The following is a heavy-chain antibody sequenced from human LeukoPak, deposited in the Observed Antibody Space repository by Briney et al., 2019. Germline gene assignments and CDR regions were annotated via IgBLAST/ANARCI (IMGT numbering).Heavy chain of an antibody. D-gene: IGHD6-13*01. CDR2: FSHNVHS. Sequence: SETLSLTCTVSGGSVSSSNYYWSWTRQPPGKGLEWVGFFSHNVHSDYNPSLKSRVTISVDTSKNQFSLRLSSVTAADTAIYYCARVSVAGTGPDYWGQGTQVTVSS. J-gene: IGHJ4*02. CDR3: ARVSVAGTGPDY. CDR1: GGSVSSSNYY. V-gene: IGHV4-61*01.